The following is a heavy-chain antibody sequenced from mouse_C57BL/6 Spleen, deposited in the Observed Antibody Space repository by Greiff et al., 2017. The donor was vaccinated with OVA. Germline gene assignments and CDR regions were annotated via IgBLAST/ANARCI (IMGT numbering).Heavy chain of an antibody. V-gene: IGHV1-50*01. J-gene: IGHJ2*01. CDR3: AIGDPFDY. CDR1: GYTFTSYW. Sequence: QVQLQQPGAELVKPGASVKLSCKASGYTFTSYWMQWVKQRPGQGLEWIGEIDPSDSYTNYNQKFKGKATLTVDTSSSTAYMQLSSLTSEDSAVYYCAIGDPFDYWGQGTTLTVSS. CDR2: IDPSDSYT. D-gene: IGHD3-3*01.